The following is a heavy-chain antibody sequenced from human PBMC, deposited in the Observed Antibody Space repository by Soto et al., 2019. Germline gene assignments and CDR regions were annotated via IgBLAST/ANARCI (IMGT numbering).Heavy chain of an antibody. J-gene: IGHJ5*02. CDR1: GYTFTTYY. Sequence: ASVKVSCKASGYTFTTYYMHWVRQAPGQGLELMRWISAYDGKTTYAEKFQGRVTLTTDTSTSTAYMELRSLRSDDTAIYYCARDPHEFWTSYWFDPWGQGAPVTVSS. CDR2: ISAYDGKT. CDR3: ARDPHEFWTSYWFDP. V-gene: IGHV1-18*04. D-gene: IGHD3-3*01.